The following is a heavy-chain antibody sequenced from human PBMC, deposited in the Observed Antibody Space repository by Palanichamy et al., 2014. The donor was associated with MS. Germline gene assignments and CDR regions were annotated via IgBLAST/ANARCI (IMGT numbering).Heavy chain of an antibody. V-gene: IGHV3-23*01. CDR2: VSGGGDKT. CDR3: AKDPFYGANFPEYFQN. J-gene: IGHJ1*01. CDR1: GFSFSTFA. D-gene: IGHD4-23*01. Sequence: EVQLLESGGGLVQPGGSLRLSCAASGFSFSTFAMSWVRQAPGKGLEWISTVSGGGDKTYYAESVKGRFTVSRDNSKNTLYLQMNSPRAEDTAVYYCAKDPFYGANFPEYFQNWGQGTLVTVSS.